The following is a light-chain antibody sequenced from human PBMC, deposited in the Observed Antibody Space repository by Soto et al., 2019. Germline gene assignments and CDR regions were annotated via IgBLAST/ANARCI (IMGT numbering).Light chain of an antibody. CDR1: SSDIGNYKY. CDR3: SSYTTTTTLV. Sequence: QSALTQPASVSGSPGQSITISCTGSSSDIGNYKYVSWYQHHPGKAPKVLIYDVSNRPSGVSDRFSGSKSGNAASLTISGLQAEDEADYYCSSYTTTTTLVLGGGTPLTVL. J-gene: IGLJ2*01. V-gene: IGLV2-14*01. CDR2: DVS.